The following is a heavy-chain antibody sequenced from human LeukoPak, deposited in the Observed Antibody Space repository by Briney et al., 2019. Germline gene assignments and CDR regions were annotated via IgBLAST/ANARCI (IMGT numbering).Heavy chain of an antibody. CDR3: ARGDGYSSRWYEN. CDR1: GGSIRSYY. J-gene: IGHJ4*02. CDR2: IYTSGST. Sequence: PSETLSLTCIVSGGSIRSYYWSWIRQPAGKGLEWIGCIYTSGSTNYNPSLKSRVTMSVDTSKNQFSLKLSSVTAADTAVYYCARGDGYSSRWYENWGQGTLVTVSS. V-gene: IGHV4-4*07. D-gene: IGHD6-13*01.